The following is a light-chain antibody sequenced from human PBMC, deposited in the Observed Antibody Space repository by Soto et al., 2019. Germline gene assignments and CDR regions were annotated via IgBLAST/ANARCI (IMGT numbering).Light chain of an antibody. Sequence: QSVLTQPPSASGTPGQRVTISCSGSSSNVGSNTVSWYQQLPGTAPKVLIYSDDQRPSGVPDRFSGSRSGPSASLAISGLQSGDEADYYCASWEDSLNGWVIGGGTQLTVL. CDR1: SSNVGSNT. J-gene: IGLJ3*02. CDR3: ASWEDSLNGWV. CDR2: SDD. V-gene: IGLV1-44*01.